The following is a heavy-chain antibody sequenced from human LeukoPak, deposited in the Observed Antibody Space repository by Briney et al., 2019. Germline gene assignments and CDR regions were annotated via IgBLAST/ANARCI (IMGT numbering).Heavy chain of an antibody. CDR2: IYYSGST. CDR3: ATGPPGANLWFGEPYFDY. V-gene: IGHV4-39*01. CDR1: GGSISSSSYY. D-gene: IGHD3-10*01. J-gene: IGHJ4*02. Sequence: SETLSLTCTVSGGSISSSSYYWGWIRQPPGKGLEWIGSIYYSGSTYYNPSLKSRVTISVDTSKNQFSLKLSSVTAADTAVYYCATGPPGANLWFGEPYFDYWGPGTLVTVSS.